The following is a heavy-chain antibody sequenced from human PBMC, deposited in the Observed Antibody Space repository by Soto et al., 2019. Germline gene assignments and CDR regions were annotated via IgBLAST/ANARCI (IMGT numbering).Heavy chain of an antibody. Sequence: SVNVSCKASGGTFSSYAISWVRQAPGQGLEWMGGIIPIFGTANYAQKFQGRVTITADESTSTAYMELSSLRSEDTAVYYCARSFYYYGSGSLGRFDYWGQGTLVTVSS. CDR1: GGTFSSYA. V-gene: IGHV1-69*13. CDR3: ARSFYYYGSGSLGRFDY. CDR2: IIPIFGTA. J-gene: IGHJ4*02. D-gene: IGHD3-10*01.